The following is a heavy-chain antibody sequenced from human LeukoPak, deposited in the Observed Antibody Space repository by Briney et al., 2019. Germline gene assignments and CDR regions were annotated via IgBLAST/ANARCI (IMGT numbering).Heavy chain of an antibody. J-gene: IGHJ5*02. CDR2: IYTSGST. V-gene: IGHV4-61*02. Sequence: SETLSLTCTVSGGSISSSSYYWSWIRQPAGKGLEWIGSIYTSGSTNYNPSLKSRVTMSVDSSKNQFSLNLTSVTAADTAVYYCAREYYYDSTISDWFDPWGQGTLVTVSS. CDR3: AREYYYDSTISDWFDP. D-gene: IGHD3-22*01. CDR1: GGSISSSSYY.